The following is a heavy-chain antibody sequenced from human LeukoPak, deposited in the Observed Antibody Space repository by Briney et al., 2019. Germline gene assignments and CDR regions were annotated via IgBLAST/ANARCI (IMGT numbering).Heavy chain of an antibody. Sequence: SETLSLTCTVSGGSISSSSYYWGWIRQPPGKGLEWIGSIYYSGSTYYNPSLKSRVTISVDTSKNQFSLKLSSVTAADTAVYYCARGQGYSSSWYYAFDIWGQGTMVTVSS. V-gene: IGHV4-39*07. CDR1: GGSISSSSYY. D-gene: IGHD6-13*01. CDR2: IYYSGST. J-gene: IGHJ3*02. CDR3: ARGQGYSSSWYYAFDI.